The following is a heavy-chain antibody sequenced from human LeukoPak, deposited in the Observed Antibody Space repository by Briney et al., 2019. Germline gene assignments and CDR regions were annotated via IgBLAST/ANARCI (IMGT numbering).Heavy chain of an antibody. CDR3: AKDSIAVAGTMPDY. CDR2: IYYSGST. CDR1: GGSISSYY. Sequence: SETLSLTCTVSGGSISSYYWSWIRQPPGKGLEWIGYIYYSGSTNYNPSLKSRVTISVDTSKNQFSLKLSSVTAADTAVYYCAKDSIAVAGTMPDYWGQGTLVTVSS. J-gene: IGHJ4*02. D-gene: IGHD6-19*01. V-gene: IGHV4-59*01.